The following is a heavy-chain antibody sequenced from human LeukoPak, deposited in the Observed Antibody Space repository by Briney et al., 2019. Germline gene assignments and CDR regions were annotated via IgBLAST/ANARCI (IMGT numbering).Heavy chain of an antibody. CDR1: GYTFTSYA. V-gene: IGHV7-4-1*02. D-gene: IGHD6-13*01. J-gene: IGHJ3*02. CDR2: INTNTGNP. Sequence: ASVKVSCKASGYTFTSYAMNWVRQAPGQGLEWMGWINTNTGNPTYAQGFTGRFVFSLDTSVSTAYLQISSLKAEDTAVYYCARVFIRGQQLVNDAFDIWGQGTMVTVSS. CDR3: ARVFIRGQQLVNDAFDI.